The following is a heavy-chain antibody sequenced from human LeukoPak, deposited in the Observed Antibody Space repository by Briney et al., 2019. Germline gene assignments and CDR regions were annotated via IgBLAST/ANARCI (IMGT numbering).Heavy chain of an antibody. CDR3: ARDAAIRYFDY. V-gene: IGHV3-23*01. J-gene: IGHJ4*02. Sequence: GGSLRLSCAASGFTFSNAWMSWVRQAPGKGLEWVSAISGSGGSTYYADSVKGRFTISRDNAKNSLYLQMNSLRAEDTAVYYCARDAAIRYFDYWGQGTLVTVSS. CDR2: ISGSGGST. CDR1: GFTFSNAW.